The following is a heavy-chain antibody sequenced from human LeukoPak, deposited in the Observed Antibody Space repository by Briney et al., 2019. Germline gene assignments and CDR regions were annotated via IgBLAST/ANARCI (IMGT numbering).Heavy chain of an antibody. D-gene: IGHD6-13*01. CDR2: INAGNGNT. V-gene: IGHV1-3*01. Sequence: ASVKVSCKASGGTFSSYAMHWVRQAPGQRLEWMGWINAGNGNTKYSQKFQGRVTITRDTSASTAYMELSSLRSEDTAVYCCARERSSSWTGFDYWGQGTLVTVSS. J-gene: IGHJ4*02. CDR1: GGTFSSYA. CDR3: ARERSSSWTGFDY.